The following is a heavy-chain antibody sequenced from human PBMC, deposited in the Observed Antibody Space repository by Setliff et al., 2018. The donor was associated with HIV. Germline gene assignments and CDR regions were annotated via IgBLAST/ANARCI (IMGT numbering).Heavy chain of an antibody. CDR2: IRSKAYGGTT. CDR1: GFTFSSYV. V-gene: IGHV3-49*04. J-gene: IGHJ4*02. D-gene: IGHD1-26*01. Sequence: LRLSCAASGFTFSSYVMSWVRQAPGKGLEWVGFIRSKAYGGTTEYAASVKGRFTVSRDDSKSIAYLQMNSLKTEDTAMYYCTRCFGSYLPIMDYWGQGTLVTVSS. CDR3: TRCFGSYLPIMDY.